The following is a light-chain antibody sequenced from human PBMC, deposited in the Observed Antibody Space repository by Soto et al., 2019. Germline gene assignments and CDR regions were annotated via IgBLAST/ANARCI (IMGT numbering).Light chain of an antibody. J-gene: IGLJ3*02. Sequence: QSALTQPASVSGSPGQSITISCTGTSSDVGSYNYVSWYQQYPGKAPKLMIYDVSNRPSGVSFRFSGSKSGNTSSLTISGLPAEDWAPHSCCSYTSSRTHVVCGGRANRAV. CDR2: DVS. CDR3: CSYTSSRTHVV. CDR1: SSDVGSYNY. V-gene: IGLV2-14*01.